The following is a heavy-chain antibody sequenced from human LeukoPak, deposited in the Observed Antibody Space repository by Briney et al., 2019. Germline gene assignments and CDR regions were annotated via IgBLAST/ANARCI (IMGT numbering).Heavy chain of an antibody. Sequence: SETLSLTCAVYGGSFSGYYWSWIRQPPGKGLEWIGEINHSGSTNYNPSLKSRVTISVDTSKNQFSLKLSSVTAADTAVYYCARRRYDYYYYYMGVWGKGTTVTISS. CDR3: ARRRYDYYYYYMGV. D-gene: IGHD2-2*01. CDR1: GGSFSGYY. J-gene: IGHJ6*03. CDR2: INHSGST. V-gene: IGHV4-34*01.